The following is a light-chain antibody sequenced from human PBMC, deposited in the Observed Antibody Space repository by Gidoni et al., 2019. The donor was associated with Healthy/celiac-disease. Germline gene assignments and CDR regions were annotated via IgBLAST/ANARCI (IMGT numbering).Light chain of an antibody. V-gene: IGKV3-15*01. CDR3: QEYNNWPPNT. CDR1: QSVSSN. J-gene: IGKJ2*01. CDR2: GAS. Sequence: EIGMTQSPATLSVSPGERATLSCRASQSVSSNLAWYQQKPGQAPRLLSYGASTRATGIPARFSGSGSGTEFTLNISSLQSEGFSVYYCQEYNNWPPNTFGQXTKLEIK.